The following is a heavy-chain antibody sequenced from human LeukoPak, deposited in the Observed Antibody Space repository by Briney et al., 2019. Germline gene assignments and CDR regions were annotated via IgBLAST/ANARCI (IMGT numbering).Heavy chain of an antibody. CDR3: ARERTPYYDILTGYSEYVRPFDY. CDR1: GYTFTNYG. V-gene: IGHV1-18*01. J-gene: IGHJ4*02. Sequence: ASVKVSCKASGYTFTNYGISWVRQAPGQGLEWMGWISAYNGNTYYAQKLQGRVTMTTDTSTSTAYMELRSLRSDDTAVYYCARERTPYYDILTGYSEYVRPFDYWGQGTLVTVSS. CDR2: ISAYNGNT. D-gene: IGHD3-9*01.